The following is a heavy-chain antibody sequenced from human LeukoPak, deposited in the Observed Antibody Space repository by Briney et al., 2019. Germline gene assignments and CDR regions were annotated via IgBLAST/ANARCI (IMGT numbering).Heavy chain of an antibody. V-gene: IGHV4-39*07. J-gene: IGHJ6*03. Sequence: SETLSLTCTVSGGSISSSSYYWGWIRQPPGKGLEWIGSIYYSGSTYYNPSLKSRVTISVDTSKNQFSLKLSSVTAADTAVYYCAREGYSYGHYYYYMDVWGKGTTVTVSS. CDR3: AREGYSYGHYYYYMDV. CDR1: GGSISSSSYY. D-gene: IGHD5-18*01. CDR2: IYYSGST.